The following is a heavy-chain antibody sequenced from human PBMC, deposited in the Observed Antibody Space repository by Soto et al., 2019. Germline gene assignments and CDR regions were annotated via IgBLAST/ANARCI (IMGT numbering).Heavy chain of an antibody. CDR1: GYSFSDYM. V-gene: IGHV5-51*01. J-gene: IGHJ5*02. CDR2: IYPSDSNT. D-gene: IGHD4-17*01. Sequence: PGASLKISCKASGYSFSDYMLGCVRQMPWRGLDWMVIIYPSDSNTRYSPSFQGQVTISADKSIHTAYLQGSSLRASDTAMYYCARHGFYGDYSSNYFDPWGQGTLVNVCS. CDR3: ARHGFYGDYSSNYFDP.